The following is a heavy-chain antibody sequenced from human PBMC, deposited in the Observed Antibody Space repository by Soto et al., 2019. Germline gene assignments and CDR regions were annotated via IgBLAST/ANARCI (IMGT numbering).Heavy chain of an antibody. CDR2: IYYSGST. CDR3: ARLGVGSMDV. J-gene: IGHJ6*02. V-gene: IGHV4-39*01. CDR1: GGSISSSSYY. D-gene: IGHD3-16*01. Sequence: PSETLSLTGTVSGGSISSSSYYWGWIRQPPGKGLEWIGSIYYSGSTYYNPSLKSRVTISVDTSKNQFSLKLSSVTAADTAVYYCARLGVGSMDVWGQGTTVTVSS.